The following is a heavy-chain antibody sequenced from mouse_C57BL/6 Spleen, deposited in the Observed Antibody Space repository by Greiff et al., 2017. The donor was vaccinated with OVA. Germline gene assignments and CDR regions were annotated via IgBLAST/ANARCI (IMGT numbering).Heavy chain of an antibody. V-gene: IGHV1-47*01. CDR3: ARAYGSSYDYWCFDV. Sequence: VQLQESGAELVKPGASVKMSCKASGYTFTTYPIEWMKQNHGKSLEWIGNFHPYNDDTKYNEKFKGKATLTVEKSSSTVYLELSRLTSDDSAVYYCARAYGSSYDYWCFDVWGTGTTVTVSA. J-gene: IGHJ1*03. D-gene: IGHD1-1*01. CDR1: GYTFTTYP. CDR2: FHPYNDDT.